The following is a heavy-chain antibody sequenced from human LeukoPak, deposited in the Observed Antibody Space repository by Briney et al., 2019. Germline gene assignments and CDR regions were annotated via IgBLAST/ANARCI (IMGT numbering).Heavy chain of an antibody. CDR2: ISGGGDNT. V-gene: IGHV3-23*01. Sequence: GGSLRLSCAASGFNFRTYAMTWVRQAPGKGLEWVSAISGGGDNTYYADSVKGRFTTSRDNSRNTVYLQMNSLRAEDTAIYYCAKDECGNYCSPHHWGQGTLVTVSS. CDR1: GFNFRTYA. D-gene: IGHD1-26*01. CDR3: AKDECGNYCSPHH. J-gene: IGHJ5*02.